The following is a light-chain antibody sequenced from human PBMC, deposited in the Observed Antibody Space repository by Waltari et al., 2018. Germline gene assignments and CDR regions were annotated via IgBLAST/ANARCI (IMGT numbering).Light chain of an antibody. CDR3: QQRSNWPPLT. CDR2: EAS. J-gene: IGKJ4*01. V-gene: IGKV3-11*01. Sequence: EVVLTQSPATLSLSPGDRATLSCRASHSVSNFLAWYQQKPGQAPRLLIYEASPRATGIPARFSGSGSGTAFTLTNSSLEPEDCAVYYCQQRSNWPPLTFGGGTKVEIK. CDR1: HSVSNF.